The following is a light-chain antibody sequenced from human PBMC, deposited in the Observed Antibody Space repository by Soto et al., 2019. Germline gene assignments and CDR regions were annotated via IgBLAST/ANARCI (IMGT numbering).Light chain of an antibody. V-gene: IGKV3-20*01. Sequence: EIVLTQSPGTLSLSPGERATLSCRASQSVSTNYLAWYQRKPEQAPSLLIYGASSRATGIPDRFSGSGSGTDFTLTITRPEPDDFAVYYCQQYGSSPPTFGQGTKVEIK. CDR2: GAS. J-gene: IGKJ1*01. CDR3: QQYGSSPPT. CDR1: QSVSTNY.